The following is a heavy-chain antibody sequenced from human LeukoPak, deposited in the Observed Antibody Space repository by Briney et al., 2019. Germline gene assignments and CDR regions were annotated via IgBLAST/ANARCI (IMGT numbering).Heavy chain of an antibody. D-gene: IGHD6-13*01. CDR2: ISGSGGST. CDR3: AKTAAGRGGYYFDY. V-gene: IGHV3-23*01. CDR1: GFTFSSYA. J-gene: IGHJ4*02. Sequence: GGSLRLSCAASGFTFSSYAMSWVRQAPGKGLEWVSAISGSGGSTYYADSVKGRFTISRDNSKNTLYLQMNSMRDEDTAVYYCAKTAAGRGGYYFDYWGQGTLVTVSS.